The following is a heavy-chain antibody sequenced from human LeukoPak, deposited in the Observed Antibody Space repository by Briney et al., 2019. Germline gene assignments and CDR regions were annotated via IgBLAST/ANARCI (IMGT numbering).Heavy chain of an antibody. D-gene: IGHD3-9*01. CDR2: IEHSGST. J-gene: IGHJ6*04. CDR3: ARTSGDWLSWAWIGVDV. Sequence: SETLSLTCAVYGVSFTGYYWNWIRQPPGKGLEWIGEIEHSGSTKYNPSLRSRVTISADTSKNQFSLKMSSVTAADTAVYYCARTSGDWLSWAWIGVDVWGKGTTVTVSS. V-gene: IGHV4-34*01. CDR1: GVSFTGYY.